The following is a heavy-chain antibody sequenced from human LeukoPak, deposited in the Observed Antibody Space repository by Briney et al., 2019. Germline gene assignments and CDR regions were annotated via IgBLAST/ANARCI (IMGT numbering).Heavy chain of an antibody. Sequence: SQTLSLTCTVSGGSIDSGAYYWSWIRQPVGKGLEWIGRMYTSGSTNYNPSLKSRVTILVDTSKNQFSLKLSSVTAADTAVYYCARVSGFRGYYFVDYWGQGTLVTVSS. CDR1: GGSIDSGAYY. D-gene: IGHD3-22*01. J-gene: IGHJ4*02. CDR3: ARVSGFRGYYFVDY. V-gene: IGHV4-61*02. CDR2: MYTSGST.